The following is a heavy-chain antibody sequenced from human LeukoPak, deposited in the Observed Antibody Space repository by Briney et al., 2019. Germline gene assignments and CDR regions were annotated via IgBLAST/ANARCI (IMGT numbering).Heavy chain of an antibody. CDR2: INHSGST. CDR3: ARVDLSMSFDY. Sequence: SETLSLTCAVYGGSFSGYYWSWIRQPPGKGLEWIGEINHSGSTNYNPSLKSRVTISVDTSKNQFSLKLSSVAAADTAVYYCARVDLSMSFDYWGQGTLVTVSS. V-gene: IGHV4-34*01. D-gene: IGHD2-8*01. CDR1: GGSFSGYY. J-gene: IGHJ4*02.